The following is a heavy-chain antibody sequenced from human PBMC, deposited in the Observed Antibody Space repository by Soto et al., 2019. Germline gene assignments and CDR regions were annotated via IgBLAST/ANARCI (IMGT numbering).Heavy chain of an antibody. Sequence: PGGSLRLSCAASGFTFSSYAMSWVRQAPGKGLEWVSAISGSGGSTYYADSVKGRFTISRDNSKNTLYLQMNSLRAEDTAVYYCAKDLGGRSSTSCCYNWFDPWGQGTLVTVSS. J-gene: IGHJ5*02. D-gene: IGHD2-2*01. CDR3: AKDLGGRSSTSCCYNWFDP. V-gene: IGHV3-23*01. CDR2: ISGSGGST. CDR1: GFTFSSYA.